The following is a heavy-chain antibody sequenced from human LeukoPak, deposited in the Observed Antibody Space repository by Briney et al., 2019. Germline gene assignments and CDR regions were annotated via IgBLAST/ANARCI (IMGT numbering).Heavy chain of an antibody. CDR1: GFTFSSYG. V-gene: IGHV3-30*03. D-gene: IGHD3-10*01. CDR3: ARRFRGPNDY. J-gene: IGHJ4*02. CDR2: ISYDGSNK. Sequence: PGGSLRLSCAASGFTFSSYGMHWVRQAPGKGLEWVAVISYDGSNKYYADSVKGRFTISRDNSKNTLYLQMNSLRAEDTAVYYCARRFRGPNDYWGQGTLVTVSS.